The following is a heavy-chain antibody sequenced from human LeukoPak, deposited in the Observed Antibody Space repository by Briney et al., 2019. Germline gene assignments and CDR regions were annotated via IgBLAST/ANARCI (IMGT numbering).Heavy chain of an antibody. D-gene: IGHD6-6*01. J-gene: IGHJ4*02. CDR1: GFTFSSYA. V-gene: IGHV3-30-3*01. CDR3: ARERGSIAALGDY. Sequence: PGRSLRLSCAASGFTFSSYAMHWVRQAPGKGLEWVAVISYDGSNKYYADSVKGRFTISRDNSKNTLYLQMNSLRAEGTAVYYCARERGSIAALGDYWGQGTLVTVSS. CDR2: ISYDGSNK.